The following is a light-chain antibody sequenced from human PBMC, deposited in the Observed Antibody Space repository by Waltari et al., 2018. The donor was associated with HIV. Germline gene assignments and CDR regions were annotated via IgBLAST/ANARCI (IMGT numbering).Light chain of an antibody. CDR1: SHVVDFYNF. J-gene: IGLJ3*02. V-gene: IGLV2-14*03. CDR2: AVS. Sequence: QSPLHQPASVSASPGQSITISCTGVSHVVDFYNFVSWYQQHPGKAPHLIIYAVSSRPSGISSRFVGSKSGVTASLTISGLQAEDEAVYFCSSFASQGSPMFGGGTKLTV. CDR3: SSFASQGSPM.